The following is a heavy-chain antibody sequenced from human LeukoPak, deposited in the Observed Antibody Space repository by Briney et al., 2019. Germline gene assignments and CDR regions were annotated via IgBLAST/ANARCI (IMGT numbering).Heavy chain of an antibody. CDR3: ASARYSSGWSPNFDY. Sequence: SVKVSCKASGGTFSSYAISWVRQAPGQGLEWTGGIIPIFGTANYAQKFQGRVTITTDESTSTAYMELSSLRSEDTAVYYCASARYSSGWSPNFDYWGQGTLVTVSS. D-gene: IGHD6-19*01. CDR1: GGTFSSYA. CDR2: IIPIFGTA. V-gene: IGHV1-69*05. J-gene: IGHJ4*02.